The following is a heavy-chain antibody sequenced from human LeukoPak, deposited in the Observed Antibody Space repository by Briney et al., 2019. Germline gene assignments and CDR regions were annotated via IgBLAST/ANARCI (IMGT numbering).Heavy chain of an antibody. CDR3: AKDSGYYYYYMDV. J-gene: IGHJ6*03. V-gene: IGHV3-30*02. CDR2: IRYDGSNK. CDR1: GFTFSSYG. D-gene: IGHD6-25*01. Sequence: GGSLRLSCGASGFTFSSYGMHWVRQAPGKGLEWVAFIRYDGSNKYYADSVKGRFTISRDNSKNTLYLQMNSLRAEDTAVYYCAKDSGYYYYYMDVWGKGTTVTVSS.